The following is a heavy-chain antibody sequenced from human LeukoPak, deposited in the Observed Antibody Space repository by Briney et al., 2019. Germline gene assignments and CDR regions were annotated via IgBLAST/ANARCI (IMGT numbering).Heavy chain of an antibody. D-gene: IGHD2-15*01. V-gene: IGHV3-53*01. Sequence: PGGSLRLSCAASGFTVSSNYMSWVRQAPGKGLEWVSVIYSADSAYYADSVRGRFTISRDSSKNTLYLQMNSLRADDTAVYYCAREVGGVATNYFDYWGQGTLVTVSS. J-gene: IGHJ4*02. CDR3: AREVGGVATNYFDY. CDR1: GFTVSSNY. CDR2: IYSADSA.